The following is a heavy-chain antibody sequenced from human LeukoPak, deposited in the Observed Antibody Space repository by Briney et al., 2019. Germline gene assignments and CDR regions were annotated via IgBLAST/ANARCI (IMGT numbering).Heavy chain of an antibody. CDR2: IYYSGST. V-gene: IGHV4-59*05. CDR3: ARHRRFGELLDY. CDR1: GGSISSYY. Sequence: SETLSLTRTVSGGSISSYYWSWIRQPPGKGLEWIGSIYYSGSTYYNPSLKSRVTISVDTSKNQFSLKLSSVTAADAAVYYCARHRRFGELLDYWGQGTLVTVSS. J-gene: IGHJ4*02. D-gene: IGHD3-10*01.